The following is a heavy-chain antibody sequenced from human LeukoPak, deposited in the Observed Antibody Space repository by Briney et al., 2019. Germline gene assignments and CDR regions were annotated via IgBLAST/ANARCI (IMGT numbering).Heavy chain of an antibody. CDR3: AKDSSPSAAIAAIYGMDV. J-gene: IGHJ6*02. CDR1: GFTFSSYG. V-gene: IGHV3-30*18. CDR2: ISYDGSNK. Sequence: GGSLTLSCAASGFTFSSYGMHWVRPAAGKGLEWVAVISYDGSNKYYADSVKGRFTISRDNSKNTLYLRMNSLRAEDTAVYYCAKDSSPSAAIAAIYGMDVWGQGTTGTVSS. D-gene: IGHD2-2*02.